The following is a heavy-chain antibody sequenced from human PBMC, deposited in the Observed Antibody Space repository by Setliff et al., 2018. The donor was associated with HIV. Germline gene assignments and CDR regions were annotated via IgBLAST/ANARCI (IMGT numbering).Heavy chain of an antibody. V-gene: IGHV4-31*03. Sequence: SETLSLTCTVSGVSVSSGGYYWSSIRQHPGKGLEWIGYVYYTGTSYFNPSLKSRITISVDTSKNHFSLKLGFVTAADTAVYYCARGESTTWDLAEYFQHWGHGTLVTAPQ. CDR3: ARGESTTWDLAEYFQH. D-gene: IGHD2-2*01. CDR1: GVSVSSGGYY. CDR2: VYYTGTS. J-gene: IGHJ1*01.